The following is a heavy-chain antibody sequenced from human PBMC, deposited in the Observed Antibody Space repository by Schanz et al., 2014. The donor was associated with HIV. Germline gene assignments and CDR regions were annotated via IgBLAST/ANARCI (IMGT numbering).Heavy chain of an antibody. J-gene: IGHJ4*02. Sequence: VQLLESGGGLEQPGRSLRLSCAASGFTFTDNYMSWIRQAPGKGLEWLSYISVNGATREYADSVKGRFTISRDNARTSLYLQMNSLRAEDTAVYYCARVFGRTYGWPDYWGQGTLVTVSS. D-gene: IGHD3-10*01. V-gene: IGHV3-11*01. CDR1: GFTFTDNY. CDR3: ARVFGRTYGWPDY. CDR2: ISVNGATR.